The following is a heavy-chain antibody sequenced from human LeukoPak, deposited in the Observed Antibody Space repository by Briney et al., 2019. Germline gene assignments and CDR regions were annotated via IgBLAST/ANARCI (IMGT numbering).Heavy chain of an antibody. V-gene: IGHV1-24*01. D-gene: IGHD4-17*01. Sequence: SVQVSRKVSGYTLTELSMHWVRQAPGKGLEWVGGFDPEDGETIYAQQFQGRVTMTEDTSTDTAYMGLSRLRTEGTAVYFCATDRTTVTTVFDYWGERTLVTVSS. CDR1: GYTLTELS. CDR3: ATDRTTVTTVFDY. CDR2: FDPEDGET. J-gene: IGHJ4*02.